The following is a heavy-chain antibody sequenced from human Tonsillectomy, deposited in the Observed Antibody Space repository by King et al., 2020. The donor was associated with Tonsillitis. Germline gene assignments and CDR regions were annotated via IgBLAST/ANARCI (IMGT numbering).Heavy chain of an antibody. V-gene: IGHV1-46*01. CDR1: GYTFTSYY. D-gene: IGHD5-12*01. CDR3: ARDSVPTYSGSPHAGAFDI. CDR2: INPSGGST. J-gene: IGHJ3*02. Sequence: VQLVESGAEVKKPGASVKVSCKASGYTFTSYYMHWVRQAPGQGLEWMGIINPSGGSTSYAQKFQGRVTMTRDTSTSTVYMELSSLRSEDTAVYYWARDSVPTYSGSPHAGAFDIWGQGTMVTVSS.